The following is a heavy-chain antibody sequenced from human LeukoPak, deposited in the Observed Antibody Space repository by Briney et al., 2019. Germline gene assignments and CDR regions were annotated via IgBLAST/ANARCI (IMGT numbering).Heavy chain of an antibody. V-gene: IGHV1-46*01. CDR1: GYTFTSYY. Sequence: GASVKVSCKASGYTFTSYYMHWVRQAPGQGLEWMGIINPSGGSTSYAQKFQGRVTMTRDMSTSTVYMELSSRRSEDTAVYYCARDSGAHTDTDYIWFSGDYYYYMDVWGKGTTVTVSS. CDR3: ARDSGAHTDTDYIWFSGDYYYYMDV. J-gene: IGHJ6*03. D-gene: IGHD4-11*01. CDR2: INPSGGST.